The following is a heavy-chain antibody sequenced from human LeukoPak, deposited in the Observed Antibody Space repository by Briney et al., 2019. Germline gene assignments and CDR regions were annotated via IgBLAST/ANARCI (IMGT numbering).Heavy chain of an antibody. CDR2: IIPIFGTA. V-gene: IGHV1-69*05. D-gene: IGHD3-22*01. Sequence: GASVKVSCKASGGIFSSYAISWVRQAPGQGLEWMGGIIPIFGTANYAQKFQGRVTITTDESTSTAYMELSSLRSEDTAVYYCAKAPGDSSGYWSAFDYWGQGTLVTVSS. CDR1: GGIFSSYA. CDR3: AKAPGDSSGYWSAFDY. J-gene: IGHJ4*02.